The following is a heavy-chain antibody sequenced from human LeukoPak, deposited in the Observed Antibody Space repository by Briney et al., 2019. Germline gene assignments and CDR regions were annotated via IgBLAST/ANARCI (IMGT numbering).Heavy chain of an antibody. V-gene: IGHV4-4*09. CDR2: IYTSGST. CDR1: GSISGYY. J-gene: IGHJ3*02. Sequence: PSETLSLTCTVSGSISGYYWSWIRQPPGKGLECIGYIYTSGSTNYNPSLESRVTISVDTSKNQYSLDLSSVTAADTAVYYCARQKCTSTSCLTKNAFDIWGQGTMVTVSS. D-gene: IGHD2-2*01. CDR3: ARQKCTSTSCLTKNAFDI.